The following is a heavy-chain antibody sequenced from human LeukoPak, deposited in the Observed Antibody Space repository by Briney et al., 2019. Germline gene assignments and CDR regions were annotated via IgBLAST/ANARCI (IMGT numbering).Heavy chain of an antibody. V-gene: IGHV3-23*01. CDR3: AKDMGRWELTYDAFDI. CDR2: ISGRGGIT. CDR1: VFTFSSYA. J-gene: IGHJ3*02. D-gene: IGHD1-26*01. Sequence: GGALRLSCAASVFTFSSYAMSGVRPAPGKGREGVSAISGRGGITYYADSVRGRFTISRDNSKNTLYMQMNSLRAEDTAVYYCAKDMGRWELTYDAFDIWGQGTMVTVSS.